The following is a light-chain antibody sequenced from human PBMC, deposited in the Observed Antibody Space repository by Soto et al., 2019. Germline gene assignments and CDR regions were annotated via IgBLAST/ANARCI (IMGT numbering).Light chain of an antibody. CDR1: QGVPTTY. CDR2: DAS. J-gene: IGKJ1*01. CDR3: QHYGGSPGS. V-gene: IGKV3-20*01. Sequence: EVLSTQSPGTLSLSPGASATLSCRASQGVPTTYVAWYQQRPGQAPRLLIYDASYRAAGTPGRFTGSVSGTDFTLTINRLEPEDFAVYYCQHYGGSPGSFGQGTKVEIK.